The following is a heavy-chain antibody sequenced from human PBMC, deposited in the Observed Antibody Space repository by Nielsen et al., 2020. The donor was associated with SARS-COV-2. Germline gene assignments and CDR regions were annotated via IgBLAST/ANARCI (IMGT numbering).Heavy chain of an antibody. CDR1: GFTFSSYA. J-gene: IGHJ6*03. D-gene: IGHD2-15*01. Sequence: GESLKISCAASGFTFSSYAMSWVRQAPGKGLEWVSAISGSGGSTYYADSVKGRFTISRDNSKNTLYLQMNSLRAEDTAVYYCAKAGSRGYNYYYYMDVWGKGTTVTVSS. CDR3: AKAGSRGYNYYYYMDV. CDR2: ISGSGGST. V-gene: IGHV3-23*01.